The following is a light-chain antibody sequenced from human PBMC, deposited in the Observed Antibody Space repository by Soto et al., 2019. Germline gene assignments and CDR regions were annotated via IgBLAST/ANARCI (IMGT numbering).Light chain of an antibody. CDR3: SLDAGRNNYV. Sequence: QSSLTQPASVSGSPGQTITSSCSDVGSYGVVSWYQQHPGKVPKLMIFDGTQRPSAVSDRFAGSKSANTASLTISGLQAEDEADYYCSLDAGRNNYVFGTGTKVTVL. V-gene: IGLV2-23*01. CDR2: DGT. J-gene: IGLJ1*01. CDR1: DVGSYGV.